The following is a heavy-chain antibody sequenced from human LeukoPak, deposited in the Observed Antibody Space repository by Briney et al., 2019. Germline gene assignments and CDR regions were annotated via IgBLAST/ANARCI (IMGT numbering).Heavy chain of an antibody. CDR2: INHSGST. J-gene: IGHJ5*02. Sequence: SETLSLTCAVYGGSFSGYYWSWIRQPPGKGLEWIGEINHSGSTNYNPSLKSRVTISADTSKNQFSLKLSSVTAADTAVYYCARQVITMIVVVVHKGRFDPWGQGTLVTVSS. V-gene: IGHV4-34*01. CDR1: GGSFSGYY. CDR3: ARQVITMIVVVVHKGRFDP. D-gene: IGHD3-22*01.